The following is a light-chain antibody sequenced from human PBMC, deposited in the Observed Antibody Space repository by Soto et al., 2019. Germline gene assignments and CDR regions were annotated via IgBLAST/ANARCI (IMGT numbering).Light chain of an antibody. CDR2: GAS. J-gene: IGKJ3*01. CDR3: QQYGSSPGLFT. Sequence: EIVLTQSPGTLSLSPEQRVTLSCRASQSVSSNYLAWYQQKPGQAPRLLIYGASNRATGVPDRFSGTGSGTDFTLTISRLAPEDFAVYYCQQYGSSPGLFTFGPGTKVDI. V-gene: IGKV3-20*01. CDR1: QSVSSNY.